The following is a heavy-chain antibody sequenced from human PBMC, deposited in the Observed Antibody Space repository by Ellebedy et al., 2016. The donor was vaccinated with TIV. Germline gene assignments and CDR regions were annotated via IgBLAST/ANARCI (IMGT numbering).Heavy chain of an antibody. CDR3: AREKGIAVDRYYYYGMDV. CDR2: IYYSGST. J-gene: IGHJ6*02. V-gene: IGHV4-39*02. D-gene: IGHD6-19*01. CDR1: GGSISSSSYY. Sequence: SETLSLTXTVSGGSISSSSYYWGWIRQPPGKGLEWIGSIYYSGSTYYNPSLKSRVTISVDTSKNQFSLKLSSVTAADTAVYYCAREKGIAVDRYYYYGMDVWGQGTTVTVSS.